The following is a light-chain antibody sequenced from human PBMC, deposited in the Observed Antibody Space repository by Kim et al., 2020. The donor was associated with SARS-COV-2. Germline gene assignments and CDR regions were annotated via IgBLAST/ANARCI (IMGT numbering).Light chain of an antibody. CDR3: LLYDGGAWV. CDR2: GTS. CDR1: TGAVTSGYY. Sequence: PGGTVTLTGASSTGAVTSGYYPNWCQQKPGQAPRALIYGTSNKHSWTPARFSGSLLGGKAALTLSGVQPEDEAEYYCLLYDGGAWVFGGGTQLTVL. J-gene: IGLJ3*02. V-gene: IGLV7-43*01.